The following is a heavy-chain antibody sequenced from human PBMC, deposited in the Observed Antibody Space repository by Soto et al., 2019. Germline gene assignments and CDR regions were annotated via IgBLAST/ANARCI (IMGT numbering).Heavy chain of an antibody. D-gene: IGHD2-15*01. CDR2: IKSKTDGGTT. Sequence: EVQLVESGGGLVKPGGSLRLSCAASGFTFSNAWMSWVRQAPGKGLEWVGRIKSKTDGGTTDYAAPVKGRFTISRDDSKNTLYLQMNSLKTEDTAVYYCTTSRYGYCRGGSCSLDLLYFYYWGQGNLVTVSS. CDR1: GFTFSNAW. V-gene: IGHV3-15*01. J-gene: IGHJ4*02. CDR3: TTSRYGYCRGGSCSLDLLYFYY.